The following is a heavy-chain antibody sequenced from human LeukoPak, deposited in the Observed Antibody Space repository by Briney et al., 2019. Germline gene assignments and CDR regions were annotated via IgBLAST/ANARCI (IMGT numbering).Heavy chain of an antibody. CDR2: ISDSGSGT. CDR3: AKRTDTSGNRGGALDI. D-gene: IGHD3-22*01. V-gene: IGHV3-23*01. J-gene: IGHJ3*02. Sequence: GRSLRLSCAASGFTFSSYAMHWVRQAPGKGLEWVSSISDSGSGTYYADSVKGRFTISRDNSKNTLYPQMNSLRAEDTAVYYCAKRTDTSGNRGGALDIWGQGTMVAVSS. CDR1: GFTFSSYA.